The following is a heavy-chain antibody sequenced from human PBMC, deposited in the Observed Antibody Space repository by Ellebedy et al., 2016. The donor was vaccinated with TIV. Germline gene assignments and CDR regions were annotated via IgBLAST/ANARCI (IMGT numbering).Heavy chain of an antibody. D-gene: IGHD6-6*01. J-gene: IGHJ1*01. CDR3: IFKGMSARLY. CDR2: ISSSGDST. Sequence: GESLKISCAASGFTISRHWMSWVRQAPGKGLEWVSGISSSGDSTYYAASVKGRFTDYRANSKNTLFLQVNSLRAEDRAVYFCIFKGMSARLYWGQGTLVTVSS. CDR1: GFTISRHW. V-gene: IGHV3-23*01.